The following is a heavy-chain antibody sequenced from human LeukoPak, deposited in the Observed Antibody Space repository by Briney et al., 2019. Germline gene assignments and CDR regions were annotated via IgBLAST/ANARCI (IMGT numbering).Heavy chain of an antibody. CDR3: AKDGTYYYDSSGYWGYFDY. J-gene: IGHJ4*02. Sequence: GGSLRLSCAASGFTFSSYSMNWVRQAPGEGLEWVSSISSSSSYIYYADSVKGRFTISRGNAKNSLYLQMNSLRAEDTALYYCAKDGTYYYDSSGYWGYFDYWGQGTLVTVSS. CDR1: GFTFSSYS. CDR2: ISSSSSYI. D-gene: IGHD3-22*01. V-gene: IGHV3-21*04.